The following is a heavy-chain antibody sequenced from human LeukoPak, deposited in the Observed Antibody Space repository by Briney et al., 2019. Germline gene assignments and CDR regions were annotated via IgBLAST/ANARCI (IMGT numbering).Heavy chain of an antibody. J-gene: IGHJ4*02. V-gene: IGHV3-48*04. CDR3: ARGSGWLDY. CDR1: GFTFSSYT. D-gene: IGHD6-19*01. CDR2: ISSSSSTI. Sequence: GGSLRLSCAASGFTFSSYTMNWVRQAPGKGLEWVSYISSSSSTIYYAGSVKGRFTISRDNAKNSLYLQMNSLRAEDTAVYYCARGSGWLDYWGQGTLVTVSS.